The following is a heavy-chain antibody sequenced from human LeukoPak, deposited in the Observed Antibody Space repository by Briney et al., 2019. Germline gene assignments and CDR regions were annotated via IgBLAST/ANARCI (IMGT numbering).Heavy chain of an antibody. CDR1: GGSISSYY. CDR2: IYYSGST. D-gene: IGHD5-12*01. V-gene: IGHV4-59*01. J-gene: IGHJ5*02. CDR3: ARESEAVATMGWFDP. Sequence: SETLSLTCTVSGGSISSYYWSWIRQPPGKGLEWIGYIYYSGSTNYNPSLKGRVTISVDTSKNQFSLKLSSVTAADTAVYYCARESEAVATMGWFDPWGQGTLVTVSS.